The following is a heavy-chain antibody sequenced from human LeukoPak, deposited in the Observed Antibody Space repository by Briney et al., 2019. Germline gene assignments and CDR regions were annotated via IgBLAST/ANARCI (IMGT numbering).Heavy chain of an antibody. Sequence: GASVKVSCKASGYTFTSYAVHWVRQAPGQRLEWMGWINAGNGNTEYSQKFQGRVTITRDTFASTAYMDLSSLRSEDTAVYHCARAPRNSSTMLDSWGQGTLVTVSS. J-gene: IGHJ5*01. D-gene: IGHD6-13*01. CDR2: INAGNGNT. V-gene: IGHV1-3*01. CDR1: GYTFTSYA. CDR3: ARAPRNSSTMLDS.